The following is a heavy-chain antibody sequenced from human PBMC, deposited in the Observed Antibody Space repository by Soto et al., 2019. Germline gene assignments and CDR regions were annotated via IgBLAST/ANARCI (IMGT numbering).Heavy chain of an antibody. CDR1: GSSFSGFW. CDR2: AQPGQSDT. J-gene: IGHJ4*02. D-gene: IGHD6-13*01. CDR3: ARHGYSSSWYPDH. Sequence: EVQLVRSGAKGKSPGGSLKISGQFPGSSFSGFWIGWVRQKPGKGREWMGIAQPGQSDTRNSPAFQGHVTISADESTNTAYLQWSSLRASDTAMYFCARHGYSSSWYPDHWGQGTLVTVSS. V-gene: IGHV5-51*01.